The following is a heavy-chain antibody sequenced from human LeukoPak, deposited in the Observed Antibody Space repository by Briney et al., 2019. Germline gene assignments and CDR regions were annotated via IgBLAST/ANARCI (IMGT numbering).Heavy chain of an antibody. CDR2: LSWDGGTT. D-gene: IGHD3-9*01. CDR3: AKEVQGSDLLAGYYRYFDH. CDR1: GFTFDDYT. Sequence: AGGSLRLSCVGSGFTFDDYTKHWVRQVTGEGLVWVSFLSWDGGTTDYADSVKGRFTISRDNSKNSLYLQMNSLRTEDTALYYCAKEVQGSDLLAGYYRYFDHWGQGTLVTVSS. V-gene: IGHV3-43*01. J-gene: IGHJ4*02.